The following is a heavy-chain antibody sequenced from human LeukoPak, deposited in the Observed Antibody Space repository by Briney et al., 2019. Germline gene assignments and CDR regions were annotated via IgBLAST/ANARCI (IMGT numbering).Heavy chain of an antibody. CDR3: ARIRESSGRYRGFDY. V-gene: IGHV1-69*01. CDR1: GGTFSSYA. D-gene: IGHD6-19*01. CDR2: IIPIFGTA. Sequence: SVKVSCKASGGTFSSYAISWVRQAPGQGLEWMGGIIPIFGTANYAQKFQGRVTITADESTSTAYMELSSLRSEDTAVYYCARIRESSGRYRGFDYWGQGTLVTVSS. J-gene: IGHJ4*02.